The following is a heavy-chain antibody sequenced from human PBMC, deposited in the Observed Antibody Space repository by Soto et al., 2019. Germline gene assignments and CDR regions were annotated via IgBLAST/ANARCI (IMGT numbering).Heavy chain of an antibody. V-gene: IGHV3-21*01. CDR2: ITTSSAYI. Sequence: EVQLVESGGGLVKPGGSLRLSCAASGFTFNTYDMNWVRQAPGKGLEWVSSITTSSAYIYYADSLKGRITISRDNDKNSLLLQMNSLRAEDTAVYYCVRSGTARLLRHSWFDTWGQGTLVTVSS. CDR1: GFTFNTYD. J-gene: IGHJ5*02. D-gene: IGHD2-21*01. CDR3: VRSGTARLLRHSWFDT.